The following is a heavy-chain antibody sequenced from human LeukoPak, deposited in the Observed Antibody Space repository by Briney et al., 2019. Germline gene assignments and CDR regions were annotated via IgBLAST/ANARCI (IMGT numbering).Heavy chain of an antibody. CDR1: GFAVSKNY. V-gene: IGHV3-66*02. CDR2: IYNDYSDGST. J-gene: IGHJ2*01. CDR3: ARFVYDNYGPDWYFDL. D-gene: IGHD5/OR15-5a*01. Sequence: PGGSLRLSCAASGFAVSKNYMSWVRQAPGKGLEWVSVIYNDYSDGSTFYADSVKGRFTISRDNSKNTLYLQMSRLRAEDTAVYYCARFVYDNYGPDWYFDLWGRGTLVTVSS.